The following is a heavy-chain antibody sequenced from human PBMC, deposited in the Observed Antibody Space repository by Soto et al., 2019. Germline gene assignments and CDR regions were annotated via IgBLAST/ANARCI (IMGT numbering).Heavy chain of an antibody. CDR3: ARFKLRPQISHFDY. D-gene: IGHD5-12*01. V-gene: IGHV4-34*09. CDR1: GGSFSGYY. J-gene: IGHJ4*02. CDR2: INHSGST. Sequence: SETLSLTCAVYGGSFSGYYWSWIRQPPGKGLEWIGEINHSGSTNYNPSLKSRVTISVDTSKNQFSLKLSSVTAADTAVYYCARFKLRPQISHFDYWGQGTLVTVSS.